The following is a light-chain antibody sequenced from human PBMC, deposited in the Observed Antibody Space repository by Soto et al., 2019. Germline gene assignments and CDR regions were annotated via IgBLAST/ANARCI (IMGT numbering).Light chain of an antibody. Sequence: SYELTQPPSVSVPPGQTASITCSGDKLGDKYACWYQQKPGQSPVLVIYQDSKRPSGIPERFSGSNSGNTATLTISGTQAMDEADYYCQAWDSSTFYVFGTGTKLTVL. CDR3: QAWDSSTFYV. CDR2: QDS. V-gene: IGLV3-1*01. J-gene: IGLJ1*01. CDR1: KLGDKY.